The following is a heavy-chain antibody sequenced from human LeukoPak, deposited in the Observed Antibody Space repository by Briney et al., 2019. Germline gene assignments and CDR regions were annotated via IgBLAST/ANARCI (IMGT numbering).Heavy chain of an antibody. J-gene: IGHJ4*02. CDR2: IYYSGST. Sequence: SETLSLTCTVSGGSISSSSYYWGWIRQPPGKGLEWIGSIYYSGSTYYNPSLKSRVTISVDTSKNQFSLKLSSVTAADTAVYYFARGSTVTTNYWGQGTLVTVSS. D-gene: IGHD4-17*01. CDR1: GGSISSSSYY. V-gene: IGHV4-39*01. CDR3: ARGSTVTTNY.